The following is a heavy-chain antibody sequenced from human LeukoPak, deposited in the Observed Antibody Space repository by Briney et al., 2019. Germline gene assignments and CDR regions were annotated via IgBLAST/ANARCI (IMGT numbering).Heavy chain of an antibody. CDR1: GFTVSSNY. J-gene: IGHJ4*02. V-gene: IGHV3-53*01. CDR2: IYSGGST. Sequence: GGSLRLSCAASGFTVSSNYMSWVRQAPGKGLEWVSVIYSGGSTYYADSVKGRFTISRDNSKNTLYLQMNSLRAEDTAVYYCARAGIAAAGWGYFDYWGQGTLVTVSS. CDR3: ARAGIAAAGWGYFDY. D-gene: IGHD6-13*01.